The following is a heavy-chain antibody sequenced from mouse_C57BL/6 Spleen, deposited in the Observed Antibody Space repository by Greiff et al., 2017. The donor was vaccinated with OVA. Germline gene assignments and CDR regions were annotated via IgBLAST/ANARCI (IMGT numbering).Heavy chain of an antibody. CDR3: ARDRYGKAMDY. Sequence: EVMLVESGGGLVKPGGSLKLSCAASGFTFSSYAMSWVRQTPEKRLEWVATISDGGSYTYYPDNVKGRFTISRDNAKNNLYLQMSHLKSEDTAMYYCARDRYGKAMDYWGQGTSVTVSS. V-gene: IGHV5-4*01. CDR1: GFTFSSYA. D-gene: IGHD2-10*02. J-gene: IGHJ4*01. CDR2: ISDGGSYT.